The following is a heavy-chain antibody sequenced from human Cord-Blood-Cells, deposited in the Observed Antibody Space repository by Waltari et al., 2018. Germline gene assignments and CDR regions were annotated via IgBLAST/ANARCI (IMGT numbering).Heavy chain of an antibody. J-gene: IGHJ4*02. CDR2: MNPNKGGT. CDR3: ARGVKSSWGRCGY. CDR1: GHTFTGYY. Sequence: QLQLVQSGAEVKKPGASVKVSCKASGHTFTGYYMLWVRTAPGRGLEWSGWMNPNKGGTNYAQKLQGRVTMTRDTSISTAYMELSRLRSDDTAVYYCARGVKSSWGRCGYWGQGTLVTVSS. V-gene: IGHV1-2*02. D-gene: IGHD7-27*01.